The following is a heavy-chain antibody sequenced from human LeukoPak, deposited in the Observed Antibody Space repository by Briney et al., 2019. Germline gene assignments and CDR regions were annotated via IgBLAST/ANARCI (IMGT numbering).Heavy chain of an antibody. Sequence: GGSLRLSCTASGLTLSSYRMIWVRQAPGKGLQWVAKIKQDGSEKYYVDSVKGRFSISRDNAENSLYLQMNSLSVEDTAVYYCAARSSGNPYFWGQGTLVTVSS. D-gene: IGHD1-26*01. V-gene: IGHV3-7*03. CDR1: GLTLSSYR. CDR2: IKQDGSEK. CDR3: AARSSGNPYF. J-gene: IGHJ4*02.